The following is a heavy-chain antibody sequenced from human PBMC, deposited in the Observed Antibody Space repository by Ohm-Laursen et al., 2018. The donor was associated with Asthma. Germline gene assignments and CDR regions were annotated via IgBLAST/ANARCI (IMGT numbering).Heavy chain of an antibody. D-gene: IGHD3-10*01. CDR2: IKSETDGGTT. CDR1: GFTFSNAW. Sequence: SLRLSCAASGFTFSNAWMSWVRQAPGKGLEWVGRIKSETDGGTTDYAAPVKGRFTISRDESKDTVYLEMNSLKTEDTAVYYCTTLTSMVRGVVLGYWGQGTLVTVSS. CDR3: TTLTSMVRGVVLGY. V-gene: IGHV3-15*01. J-gene: IGHJ4*02.